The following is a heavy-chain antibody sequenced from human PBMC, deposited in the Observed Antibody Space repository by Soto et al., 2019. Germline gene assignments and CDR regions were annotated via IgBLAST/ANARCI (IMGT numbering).Heavy chain of an antibody. CDR2: ISYDGSNK. J-gene: IGHJ4*02. D-gene: IGHD2-2*01. Sequence: GGSLRLSCAASGFTFSSYGMHWVRQAPGKGLEWVAVISYDGSNKYYADSVKGRFTISRDNSKNTLYLQMNSLRAEDTAVYYCAKVPHAIVVVPAAINYWGQGTLVTVSS. V-gene: IGHV3-30*18. CDR3: AKVPHAIVVVPAAINY. CDR1: GFTFSSYG.